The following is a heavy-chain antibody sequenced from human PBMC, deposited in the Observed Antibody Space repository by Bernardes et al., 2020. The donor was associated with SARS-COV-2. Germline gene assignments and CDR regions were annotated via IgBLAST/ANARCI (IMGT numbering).Heavy chain of an antibody. V-gene: IGHV3-48*03. Sequence: GGSLRLSCAASGFTFSNFEMNWVRQAPGKGLEWISYINSRGTRISYTDSVKGRFTISRDNAKNSLYLQMSGLGAEDTAFYYCARDIGGSTMYFDYCGQGVLVTVSS. CDR2: INSRGTRI. CDR3: ARDIGGSTMYFDY. D-gene: IGHD6-25*01. J-gene: IGHJ4*02. CDR1: GFTFSNFE.